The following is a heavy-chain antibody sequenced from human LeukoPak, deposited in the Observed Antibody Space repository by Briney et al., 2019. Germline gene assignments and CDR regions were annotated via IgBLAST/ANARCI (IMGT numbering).Heavy chain of an antibody. CDR3: ATGYYYDSSGYYSGKFDY. D-gene: IGHD3-22*01. CDR1: GGSISSSSYY. J-gene: IGHJ4*02. V-gene: IGHV4-39*01. CDR2: IYYSGST. Sequence: SETLSLTCTVSGGSISSSSYYWGWIRQPPGKGLEWIGGIYYSGSTYYNPSLKSRVTISVDTSKNQFSLKLSSVTAADTAVYYCATGYYYDSSGYYSGKFDYWGQGTLVTVSS.